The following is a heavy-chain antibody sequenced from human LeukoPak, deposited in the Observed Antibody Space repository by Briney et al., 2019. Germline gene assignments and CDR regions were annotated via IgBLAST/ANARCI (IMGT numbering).Heavy chain of an antibody. CDR1: GGTFSSYA. J-gene: IGHJ6*03. CDR3: ARDAPFDSGDYPSSRDYYMDV. CDR2: IIPIFGTA. D-gene: IGHD4-17*01. Sequence: ASVKVSCKASGGTFSSYAISWVRQAPGQGLEWMGGIIPIFGTANYAQKFQGRVTITAYKSTSTAYMELSSLRSEDTAVYYCARDAPFDSGDYPSSRDYYMDVWGKGTTVTVSS. V-gene: IGHV1-69*06.